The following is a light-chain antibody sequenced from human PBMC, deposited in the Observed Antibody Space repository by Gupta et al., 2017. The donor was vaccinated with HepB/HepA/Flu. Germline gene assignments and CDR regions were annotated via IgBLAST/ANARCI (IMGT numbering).Light chain of an antibody. CDR3: LLSYGDTRA. Sequence: QAVLTQEPSLTVSPGGPVTLTSGSTTGAVTSGHFPYWLQQKPGQAPRTLIYNTNYRHSWTPARFSGSLFGGKAALTLSGAQPEDEADYYCLLSYGDTRAFGGGTKLTVL. V-gene: IGLV7-46*01. J-gene: IGLJ3*02. CDR2: NTN. CDR1: TGAVTSGHF.